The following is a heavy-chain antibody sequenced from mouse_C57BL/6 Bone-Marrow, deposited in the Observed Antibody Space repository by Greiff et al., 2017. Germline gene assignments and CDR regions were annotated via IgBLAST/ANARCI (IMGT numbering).Heavy chain of an antibody. V-gene: IGHV5-4*01. J-gene: IGHJ3*01. D-gene: IGHD1-1*01. CDR1: GFTFSSYA. Sequence: EVQLVESGGGLVKPGGSLKLSCAASGFTFSSYAMSWVRQTPEKRLEWVATISDGGSYTYYPDNVKGRFTISRDNAKNTLYLQMSHLKSEDTAMYYCARDVHYYGSSPWFAYWGQGTLVTVSA. CDR2: ISDGGSYT. CDR3: ARDVHYYGSSPWFAY.